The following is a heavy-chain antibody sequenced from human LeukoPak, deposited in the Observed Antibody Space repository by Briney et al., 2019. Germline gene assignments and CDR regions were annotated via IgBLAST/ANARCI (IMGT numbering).Heavy chain of an antibody. J-gene: IGHJ1*01. CDR3: ASAGSSWFRYFQH. Sequence: SETLSLTCTVSGGSISSYYWSWIRQPPGKGLEWIGYIYYSGSTNYNPSLKSRVTISVDTSKNQFSLKLSSVTAADTVVYYCASAGSSWFRYFQHWGQGTLVTVSS. V-gene: IGHV4-59*01. D-gene: IGHD6-13*01. CDR1: GGSISSYY. CDR2: IYYSGST.